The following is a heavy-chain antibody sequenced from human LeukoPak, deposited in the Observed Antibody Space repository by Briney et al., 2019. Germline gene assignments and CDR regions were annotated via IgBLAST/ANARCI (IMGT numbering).Heavy chain of an antibody. D-gene: IGHD2-8*02. CDR3: ATYRQVLLPFES. CDR2: IFPSGGEI. V-gene: IGHV3-23*01. Sequence: SGGSLRLSCAASGFTFSTFAMIWVRQPPGKGLEWVSSIFPSGGEIHYADSVRGRFTISRDNSKSTLSLQMNSLRAEDTAIYYCATYRQVLLPFESWGQGTLVIVSS. J-gene: IGHJ4*02. CDR1: GFTFSTFA.